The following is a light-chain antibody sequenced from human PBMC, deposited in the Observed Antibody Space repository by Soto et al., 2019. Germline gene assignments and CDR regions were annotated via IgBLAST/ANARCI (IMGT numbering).Light chain of an antibody. J-gene: IGKJ3*01. CDR2: GAS. Sequence: DIQMTQSPSSLSASVGDRVTITCRASQGISNFLAWYQQKPGKVPSVLIYGASTLRSGVPSRFSGSGSGTDFTLTISSLQPEDVATYYCQNYNSAPFTFGPGTKVDIK. V-gene: IGKV1-27*01. CDR1: QGISNF. CDR3: QNYNSAPFT.